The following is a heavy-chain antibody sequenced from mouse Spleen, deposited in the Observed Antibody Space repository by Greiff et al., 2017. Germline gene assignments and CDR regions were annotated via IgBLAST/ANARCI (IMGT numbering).Heavy chain of an antibody. V-gene: IGHV1-15*01. CDR2: IDPETGGT. CDR1: GYTFTDYE. J-gene: IGHJ3*01. CDR3: TRKGSSGYVGWFAY. Sequence: VQLQQSGAELVRPGASVTLSCKASGYTFTDYEMHWVKQTPVHGLEWIGAIDPETGGTAYNQKFKGKAILTADKSSSTAYMELRSLTSEDSAVYYCTRKGSSGYVGWFAYWGQGTLVTVSA. D-gene: IGHD3-1*01.